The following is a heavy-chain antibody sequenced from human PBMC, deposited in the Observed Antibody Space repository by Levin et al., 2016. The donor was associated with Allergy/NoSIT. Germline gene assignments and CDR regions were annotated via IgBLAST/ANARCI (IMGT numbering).Heavy chain of an antibody. CDR2: LSHRSTYI. V-gene: IGHV3-21*05. D-gene: IGHD2-15*01. J-gene: IGHJ6*02. CDR3: ARDTVVVSYYYYGMDV. Sequence: WIRQPPGKGLEWISCLSHRSTYIYYTDSVKGRFTISRDNAKNSLYLQMNSLRAEDTAVYYCARDTVVVSYYYYGMDVWGQGTTVTVSS.